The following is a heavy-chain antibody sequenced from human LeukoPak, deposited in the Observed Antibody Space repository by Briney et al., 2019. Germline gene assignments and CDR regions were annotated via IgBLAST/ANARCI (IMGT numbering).Heavy chain of an antibody. CDR1: GFTFSSYA. V-gene: IGHV3-23*01. J-gene: IGHJ4*02. Sequence: PGGSLRLSCAASGFTFSSYAMSWVRQAPGKGLEWVSAISGSGGSTYYADSVKGRFTISRDNSKNTLYLQMNSLRAEDTAVYYCAKKMYSSGWYFDSYDYWGQGTLVTVSS. CDR2: ISGSGGST. D-gene: IGHD6-19*01. CDR3: AKKMYSSGWYFDSYDY.